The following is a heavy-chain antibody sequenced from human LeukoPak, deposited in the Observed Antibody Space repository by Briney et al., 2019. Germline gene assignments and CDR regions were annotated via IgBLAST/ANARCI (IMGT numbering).Heavy chain of an antibody. V-gene: IGHV3-48*03. CDR2: ISSSGSTI. CDR1: GFTFSSYE. J-gene: IGHJ6*04. Sequence: PGGSLSLSCAASGFTFSSYEMNWVRQAPGKGLEWVSYISSSGSTIYYADSVKGRFTISRDNAKNSLYLQMNSLRAEDTAVYYCARAGYCSSTSCPSHYYYGMDVWGKGTTVTVSS. D-gene: IGHD2-2*01. CDR3: ARAGYCSSTSCPSHYYYGMDV.